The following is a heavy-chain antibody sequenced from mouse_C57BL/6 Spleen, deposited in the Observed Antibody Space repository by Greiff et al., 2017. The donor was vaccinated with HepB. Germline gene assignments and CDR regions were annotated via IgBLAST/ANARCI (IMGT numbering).Heavy chain of an antibody. CDR1: GYTFTSYW. Sequence: VQLQQPGAELVKPGASVKLSCKASGYTFTSYWMHWVKQRPGQGLEWIGVIHPNSGSTNYNEKFKSKATLTVDKSSSTAYMQLSSLTSEDSAVYYAPSARGGGGALDYWGKGTSVTVSS. V-gene: IGHV1-64*01. CDR3: PSARGGGGALDY. CDR2: IHPNSGST. J-gene: IGHJ4*01. D-gene: IGHD2-10*02.